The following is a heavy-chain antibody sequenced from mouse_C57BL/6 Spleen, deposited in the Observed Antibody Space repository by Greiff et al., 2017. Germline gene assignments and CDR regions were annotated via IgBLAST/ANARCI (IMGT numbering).Heavy chain of an antibody. CDR1: GYTFTSYW. CDR3: ARPYYPYAMDY. CDR2: INPSSGYT. V-gene: IGHV1-7*01. Sequence: QVQLQQSGAELAKPGASVKLSCKASGYTFTSYWMPWVKQRPGQGLEWIGYINPSSGYTKYNQKFKDKATLTADKSSSTAYMQLSSLTDEDSAVYYCARPYYPYAMDYWGQGTSVTVSS. J-gene: IGHJ4*01. D-gene: IGHD1-1*01.